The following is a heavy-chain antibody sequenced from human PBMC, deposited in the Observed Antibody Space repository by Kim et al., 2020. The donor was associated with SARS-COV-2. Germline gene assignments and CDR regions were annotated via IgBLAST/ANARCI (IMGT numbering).Heavy chain of an antibody. J-gene: IGHJ4*02. Sequence: GGSLRLSCAASGFTFSSYGMHWVRQAPGKGLEWVAVISYDGSNKYYADSVKGRFTISRDNSKNTLYLQMNSLRAEDTAVYYCAKDLGVSDDYWGQGTLVTVSS. D-gene: IGHD3-16*01. CDR3: AKDLGVSDDY. CDR2: ISYDGSNK. V-gene: IGHV3-30*18. CDR1: GFTFSSYG.